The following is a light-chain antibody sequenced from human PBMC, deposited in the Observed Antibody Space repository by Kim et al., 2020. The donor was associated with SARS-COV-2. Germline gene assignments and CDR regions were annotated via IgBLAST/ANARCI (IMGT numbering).Light chain of an antibody. J-gene: IGLJ2*01. CDR2: DVN. CDR3: SSYTTDKTLV. CDR1: SNDIGDYDS. Sequence: QSVLAQPASVSGSPGQSITISCTGSSNDIGDYDSVSWYQQYPGKAPKLMIFDVNKRPSGVSGRISGSKSGNTASLTFSGLQAEDEADYYCSSYTTDKTLVFGGGTKVTVL. V-gene: IGLV2-14*03.